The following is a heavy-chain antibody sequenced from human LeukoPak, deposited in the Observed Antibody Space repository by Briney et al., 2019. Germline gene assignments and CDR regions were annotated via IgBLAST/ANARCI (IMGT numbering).Heavy chain of an antibody. CDR3: ARADGYNYAIDY. CDR1: GGSIGSYY. J-gene: IGHJ4*02. CDR2: IYYSGST. V-gene: IGHV4-59*01. Sequence: SETLSPTCTISGGSIGSYYWSWIRQPPGKGLEWIGYIYYSGSTNYNPSLKSRVTISVDTSKNQFSLKVSSVTAADTAVYYCARADGYNYAIDYWGQGTLVTVSS. D-gene: IGHD5-24*01.